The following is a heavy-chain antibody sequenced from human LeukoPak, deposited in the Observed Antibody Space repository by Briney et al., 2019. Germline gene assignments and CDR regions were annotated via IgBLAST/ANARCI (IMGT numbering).Heavy chain of an antibody. CDR3: AKAPQGYESGYYYPVGAFDI. D-gene: IGHD3-22*01. CDR2: ISGSGGST. CDR1: GFTFSSYA. V-gene: IGHV3-23*01. Sequence: GGSLRLSCAASGFTFSSYAMSWVRQAPGKGLEWVSAISGSGGSTYYADSVKGRFTISRDNSKNTLCLQMNSLRAEDTAVYYCAKAPQGYESGYYYPVGAFDIWGQGTMVTVSS. J-gene: IGHJ3*02.